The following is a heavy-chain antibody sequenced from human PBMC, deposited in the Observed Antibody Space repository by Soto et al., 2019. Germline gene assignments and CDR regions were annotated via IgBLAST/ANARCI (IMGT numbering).Heavy chain of an antibody. CDR1: VFTFSSYS. CDR2: ISSSSSTI. Sequence: GGSLRLSCASSVFTFSSYSMNCVRHSPGKGLEWVSYISSSSSTIYYADSVKGRFTISRDNAKNSLYLQMNSLRDEDTAVYYCARDLTIKLWIYYFEYWGQGTLVTVSS. D-gene: IGHD5-18*01. V-gene: IGHV3-48*02. CDR3: ARDLTIKLWIYYFEY. J-gene: IGHJ4*02.